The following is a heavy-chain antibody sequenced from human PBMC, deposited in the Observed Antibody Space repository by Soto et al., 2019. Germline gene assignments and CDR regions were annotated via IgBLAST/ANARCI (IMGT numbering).Heavy chain of an antibody. Sequence: ASVKVSCKASGYTFTSYGISWVRQAPGQGLEWMGWISAYNGNTNYAQKLQGRVTMTTDTSTSTAYMELRSLRSDDTAVYYNAGLKAAAETQSFAPGARETRFTVS. CDR2: ISAYNGNT. V-gene: IGHV1-18*01. CDR3: AGLKAAAETQSFAP. D-gene: IGHD6-25*01. J-gene: IGHJ5*02. CDR1: GYTFTSYG.